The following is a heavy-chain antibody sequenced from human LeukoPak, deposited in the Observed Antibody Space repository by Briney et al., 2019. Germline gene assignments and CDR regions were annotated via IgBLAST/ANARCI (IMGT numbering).Heavy chain of an antibody. CDR1: GGSTTSYY. D-gene: IGHD2-21*02. J-gene: IGHJ4*02. V-gene: IGHV4-59*01. CDR2: MYYSGTT. Sequence: PSETLSLTCTVSGGSTTSYYRSWIRQSPGKGLEWIGFMYYSGTTNYNPSLKSRVTISLGMSKNQFSLKLSSVTAADTAVYYCARLPMAVTPHVDYWGQGTLVTVSS. CDR3: ARLPMAVTPHVDY.